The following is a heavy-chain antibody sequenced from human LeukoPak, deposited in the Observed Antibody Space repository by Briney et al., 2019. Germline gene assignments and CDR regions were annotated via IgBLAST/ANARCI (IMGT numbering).Heavy chain of an antibody. CDR1: GFTFPTYA. D-gene: IGHD2-21*02. CDR3: ARVRGVGTHIWLLPWNL. CDR2: ISGGAAGT. J-gene: IGHJ5*02. V-gene: IGHV3-23*01. Sequence: GGSLRLSCAASGFTFPTYAMAWVRQAPGKGLEWVSSISGGAAGTYYAPSVKGRFTVSRDNDKNALYLQMDSLTAADTALYYCARVRGVGTHIWLLPWNLWGQGTLVSVSS.